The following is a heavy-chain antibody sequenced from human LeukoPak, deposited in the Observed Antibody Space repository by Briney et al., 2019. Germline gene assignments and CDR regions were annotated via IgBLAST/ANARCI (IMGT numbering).Heavy chain of an antibody. V-gene: IGHV3-48*04. D-gene: IGHD4-17*01. CDR3: ARVAINDYGDYFDY. J-gene: IGHJ4*02. Sequence: PGGSLRVSCAASGFTFSNYWMNWVRQAPGKGLEWVSYISSSDSTIYYADSVKGRFTISRDNAKNSLYLQMNSLRAEDTAVYYCARVAINDYGDYFDYWGQGTLVTVSS. CDR2: ISSSDSTI. CDR1: GFTFSNYW.